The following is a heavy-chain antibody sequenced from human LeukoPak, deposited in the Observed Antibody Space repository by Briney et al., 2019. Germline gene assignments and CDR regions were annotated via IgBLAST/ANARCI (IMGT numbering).Heavy chain of an antibody. CDR1: GGSITGYY. CDR3: AREEFLHEIDSSGYFVY. V-gene: IGHV4-4*07. Sequence: PSEPLSLTCTVSGGSITGYYWNWLRQPTGQALEWLGRVYSSGVGNYNPSLTSRVTMSVDTSKNQFSLKLTSLTAADTAVYYCAREEFLHEIDSSGYFVYWGQGTLVTVSS. J-gene: IGHJ4*02. D-gene: IGHD3-22*01. CDR2: VYSSGVG.